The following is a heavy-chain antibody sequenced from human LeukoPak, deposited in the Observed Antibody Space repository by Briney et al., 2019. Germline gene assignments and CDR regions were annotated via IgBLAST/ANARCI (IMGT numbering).Heavy chain of an antibody. Sequence: SSVNVSCKAAVGTFSSYAISWVRQAPGQGLDWMGGIIPIFGRANYAQKFQGRVTITTDESTSTAYMELSSLRSEDTAVYYCAREGRITIFGVVSPNNWFDLWGQGTLVTVSS. CDR1: VGTFSSYA. CDR3: AREGRITIFGVVSPNNWFDL. CDR2: IIPIFGRA. J-gene: IGHJ5*02. D-gene: IGHD3-3*01. V-gene: IGHV1-69*05.